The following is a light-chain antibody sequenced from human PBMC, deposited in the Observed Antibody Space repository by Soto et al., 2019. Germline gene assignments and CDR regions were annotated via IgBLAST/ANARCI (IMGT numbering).Light chain of an antibody. CDR1: QGIGSY. V-gene: IGKV1-9*01. CDR3: HQLNNYPLT. J-gene: IGKJ4*01. Sequence: DIQLTQSPSFLSASVGDRVSITCRASQGIGSYLAWYQQKPGKAPNLLIYAASTLQSGVPSRFSGSGSGTDFTLTISSLQPEDVATYDGHQLNNYPLTFGGGTKVDI. CDR2: AAS.